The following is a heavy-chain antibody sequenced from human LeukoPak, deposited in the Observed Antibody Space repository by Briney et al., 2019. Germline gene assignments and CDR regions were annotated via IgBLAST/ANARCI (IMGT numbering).Heavy chain of an antibody. CDR1: GHSISTGYY. CDR2: MSHNRGT. V-gene: IGHV4-38-2*01. D-gene: IGHD3-10*01. Sequence: PSETLSLTCAVSGHSISTGYYWGWIRQPPGKGLEWIGSMSHNRGTYYNPSLKSRVTISMDTSKNQISLRLTSVTAADTAVYYCASYYASGVSAYNYYGMDVWGIGTTVTVSS. J-gene: IGHJ6*04. CDR3: ASYYASGVSAYNYYGMDV.